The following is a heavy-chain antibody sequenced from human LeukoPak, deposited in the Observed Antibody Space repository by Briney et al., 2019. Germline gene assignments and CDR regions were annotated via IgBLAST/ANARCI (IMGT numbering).Heavy chain of an antibody. Sequence: GGSLRLSCAASGFTFSSYAMHWVRQAPGKGLEWVAVISYDGSNKYYADSVKGRFTISRDNSKNTLYLQMNSQRAEDTAVYYCARSEMTNQFDYYYGMDVWGQGTTVTVSS. CDR2: ISYDGSNK. J-gene: IGHJ6*02. CDR1: GFTFSSYA. V-gene: IGHV3-30-3*01. CDR3: ARSEMTNQFDYYYGMDV. D-gene: IGHD4-11*01.